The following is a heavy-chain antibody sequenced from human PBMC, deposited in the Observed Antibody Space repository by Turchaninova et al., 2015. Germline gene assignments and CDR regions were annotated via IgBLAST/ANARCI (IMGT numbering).Heavy chain of an antibody. Sequence: QVQLVQAGAGVKKPGAAVKISCKPSGYTFPSFHCQWVGLAPGKGLEWMGLIHPSGGTTSYAQKFQGRVTMTRDTSTSTGYMELSSLTSEDTAVYYCARDNSGFDHRGQGTLVTVSS. CDR3: ARDNSGFDH. V-gene: IGHV1-46*01. CDR2: IHPSGGTT. J-gene: IGHJ4*02. D-gene: IGHD6-19*01. CDR1: GYTFPSFH.